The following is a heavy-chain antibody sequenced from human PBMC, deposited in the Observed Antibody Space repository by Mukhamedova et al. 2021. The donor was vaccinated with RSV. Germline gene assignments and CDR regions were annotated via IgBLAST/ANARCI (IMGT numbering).Heavy chain of an antibody. V-gene: IGHV1-69*02. Sequence: ILGIANYAQKFQGRVTITADESTSTAYMELSSLRSEDTAVYYCARLGATTPLLDYWGQGTLVTVSS. D-gene: IGHD1-26*01. CDR2: ILGIA. J-gene: IGHJ4*02. CDR3: ARLGATTPLLDY.